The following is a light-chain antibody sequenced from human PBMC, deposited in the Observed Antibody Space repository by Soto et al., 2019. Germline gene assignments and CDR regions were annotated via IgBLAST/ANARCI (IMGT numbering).Light chain of an antibody. V-gene: IGKV3-20*01. CDR1: QSVSNNY. CDR3: QPYIISPLT. Sequence: VLTQSPGTLSLSPGERATLSCRASQSVSNNYLAWYQQKPGQAPRLVIYGASNRATGIPDRFSASGSGTDFTLPISRLQPEDFAVYYCQPYIISPLTFGPGTKVEIK. J-gene: IGKJ1*01. CDR2: GAS.